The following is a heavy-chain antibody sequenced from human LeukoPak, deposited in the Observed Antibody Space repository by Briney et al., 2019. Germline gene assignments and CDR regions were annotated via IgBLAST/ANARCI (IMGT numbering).Heavy chain of an antibody. D-gene: IGHD3-10*01. J-gene: IGHJ3*02. CDR3: AREGYGSGPPPNAFDI. CDR2: IHHSGST. V-gene: IGHV4-38-2*02. Sequence: SETLSLTCTVSGYSFSSGYYWGWVRQPPVKGLEWIGSIHHSGSTYNNPSLKSRVTISVDTSKKQFSLKLSSVTAADTAVYYCAREGYGSGPPPNAFDIWGQGTMVTVSS. CDR1: GYSFSSGYY.